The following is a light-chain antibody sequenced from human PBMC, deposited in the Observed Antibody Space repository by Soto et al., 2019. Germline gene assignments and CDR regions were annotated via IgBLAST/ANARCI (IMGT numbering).Light chain of an antibody. Sequence: DIQLTQSPSFLSASVGDRVTITCRASQDISSYLAWFQQKPGKAPKVLIYAASTLQSGVPSRFSGSGSGTEFTLTISSLQPEDFATYYCQQLNTYPWTFGQGTKVEIK. V-gene: IGKV1-9*01. CDR2: AAS. J-gene: IGKJ1*01. CDR1: QDISSY. CDR3: QQLNTYPWT.